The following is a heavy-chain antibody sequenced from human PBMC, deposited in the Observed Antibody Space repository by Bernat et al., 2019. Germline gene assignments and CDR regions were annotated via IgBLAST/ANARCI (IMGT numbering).Heavy chain of an antibody. D-gene: IGHD5-12*01. CDR3: AREVQDIVSTGWYFDL. CDR2: IGTIDDT. CDR1: GFTFSSYD. Sequence: EVQLVESGGGLVQPGGSLRLSCAASGFTFSSYDMHWVRQATGKGLEWVSAIGTIDDTYYPDSVKGRFTISRESAKNSLYLQMNSLRAGDTAVYYCAREVQDIVSTGWYFDLWGRGTLVTVSS. V-gene: IGHV3-13*01. J-gene: IGHJ2*01.